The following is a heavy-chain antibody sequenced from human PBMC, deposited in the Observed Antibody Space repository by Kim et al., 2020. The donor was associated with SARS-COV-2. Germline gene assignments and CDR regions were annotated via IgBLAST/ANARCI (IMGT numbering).Heavy chain of an antibody. CDR1: GFTFSNYA. J-gene: IGHJ3*02. Sequence: GGSLRLSCATSGFTFSNYAMSWVRQAPEKGLEWVSAISGSGSSTYYGDSVKGRFSISRDNSKSTLYLQMNSLRAEDTAVYYCAVHGGYYDSSAFDIWGQGTMVTVSS. D-gene: IGHD3-22*01. CDR2: ISGSGSST. CDR3: AVHGGYYDSSAFDI. V-gene: IGHV3-23*01.